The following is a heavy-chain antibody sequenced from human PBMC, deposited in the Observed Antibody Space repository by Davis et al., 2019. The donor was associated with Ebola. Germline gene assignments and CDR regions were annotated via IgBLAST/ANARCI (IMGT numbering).Heavy chain of an antibody. CDR3: ARDKDATSSAYDY. CDR1: GFTVGSSY. J-gene: IGHJ4*02. D-gene: IGHD3-16*01. Sequence: PGGSLRLSCVASGFTVGSSYMNWVRQAPGKGLEWVAYITRGPGNIHYAASVKGRFTISRDDAKNSLYLQMNNLRAEDTAIYYCARDKDATSSAYDYWGQGTLVTVSS. CDR2: ITRGPGNI. V-gene: IGHV3-48*04.